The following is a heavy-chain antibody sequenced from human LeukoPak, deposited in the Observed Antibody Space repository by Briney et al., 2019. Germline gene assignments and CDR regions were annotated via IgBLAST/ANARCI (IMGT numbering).Heavy chain of an antibody. CDR2: INHSGST. CDR1: GGSFSGYY. V-gene: IGHV4-34*01. CDR3: ASDRSDY. Sequence: SETLSLTCAVYGGSFSGYYWSWIRPPPGKGREWIGQINHSGSTKYNPSLKSRVTISASTTTNQSFLKLSSVTAADTAVYYCASDRSDYWGQGTLVTVSS. J-gene: IGHJ4*02.